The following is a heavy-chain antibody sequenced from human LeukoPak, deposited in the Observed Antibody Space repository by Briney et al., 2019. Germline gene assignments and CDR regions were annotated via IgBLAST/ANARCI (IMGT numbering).Heavy chain of an antibody. J-gene: IGHJ4*02. CDR1: GYTFTDYY. V-gene: IGHV1-2*02. Sequence: ASLKVSCKASGYTFTDYYIHWVRLAPGQGLEWMGWVNPKNGGTNYAQKFQGRVTMTRDTSISTLSMELSRLESDDTAIYYCARESSGGSYYAYWGQGTLVTVSA. CDR2: VNPKNGGT. CDR3: ARESSGGSYYAY. D-gene: IGHD1-26*01.